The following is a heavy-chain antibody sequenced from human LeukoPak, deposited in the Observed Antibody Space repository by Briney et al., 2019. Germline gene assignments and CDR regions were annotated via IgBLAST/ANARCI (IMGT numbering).Heavy chain of an antibody. CDR1: GGSINSYY. J-gene: IGHJ6*04. CDR2: IYYSGNT. V-gene: IGHV4-59*12. CDR3: ARDVYFLGV. D-gene: IGHD3-9*01. Sequence: SETLSLTCTVSGGSINSYYWSWIRQPPGKGLEWIGYIYYSGNTNYNPSLKSRVSISIDTSKNQLSLQLSSVTAADTAVYYCARDVYFLGVWGTGTTVTVSS.